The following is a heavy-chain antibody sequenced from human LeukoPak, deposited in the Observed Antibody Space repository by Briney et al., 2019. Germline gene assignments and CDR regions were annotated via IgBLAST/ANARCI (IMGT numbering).Heavy chain of an antibody. V-gene: IGHV1-2*02. J-gene: IGHJ5*02. CDR2: INPNSGGT. Sequence: ASVKVSCKASGYTFTGYYMHWVRQAPGQGLEWMGWINPNSGGTNYAQKFQGRGTMTRSTAISTAYMERSRLRSDDTAVYYCARDGGGYYYDSSGYYDGNWFDPWGQGTLVTVSS. CDR1: GYTFTGYY. D-gene: IGHD3-22*01. CDR3: ARDGGGYYYDSSGYYDGNWFDP.